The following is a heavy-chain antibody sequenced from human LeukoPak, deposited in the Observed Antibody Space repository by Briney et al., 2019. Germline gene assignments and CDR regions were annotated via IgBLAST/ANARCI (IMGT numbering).Heavy chain of an antibody. CDR3: ARVAGPALRYFDWLFPRSGFDY. V-gene: IGHV4-34*01. J-gene: IGHJ4*02. CDR1: GGSFSGYY. CDR2: INHVGST. Sequence: PSETLSLTCAVYGGSFSGYYWSWIRQPSGKGLEWIGEINHVGSTNYNPSLRSRVTISVDTSKNQFSLKLSSVTAADTAVYYCARVAGPALRYFDWLFPRSGFDYWGQGTLVTVSS. D-gene: IGHD3-9*01.